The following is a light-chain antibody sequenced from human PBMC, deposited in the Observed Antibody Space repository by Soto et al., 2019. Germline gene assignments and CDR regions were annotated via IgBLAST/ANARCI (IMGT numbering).Light chain of an antibody. CDR3: QQYGSSYPWT. Sequence: IVLTQSPCTLSLSPMERATLSCRTSQSVRSNYLAWYQKKPGQAPKLLICGASSGATGIPDMFSGSGAGTNFTLTIRRLEPEDFAVYYCQQYGSSYPWTFGQGTKGDIK. V-gene: IGKV3-20*01. J-gene: IGKJ1*01. CDR1: QSVRSNY. CDR2: GAS.